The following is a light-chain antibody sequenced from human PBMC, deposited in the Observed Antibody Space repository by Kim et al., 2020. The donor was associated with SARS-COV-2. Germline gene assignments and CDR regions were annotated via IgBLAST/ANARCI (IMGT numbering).Light chain of an antibody. CDR1: SSNIGAGYD. J-gene: IGLJ1*01. CDR3: QSYDSSLSGYV. Sequence: QRVTISCTGSSSNIGAGYDVHWYQQLPGTAPKLLIYGNSNRPSGVPDRFSGSKSRTSASLAITGLQAEDEADYYCQSYDSSLSGYVFGTGTKVTVL. CDR2: GNS. V-gene: IGLV1-40*01.